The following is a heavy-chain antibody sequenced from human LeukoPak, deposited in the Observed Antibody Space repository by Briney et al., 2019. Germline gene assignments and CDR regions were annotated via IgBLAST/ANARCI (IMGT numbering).Heavy chain of an antibody. CDR3: ASVASYSSGWYYFDY. J-gene: IGHJ4*02. CDR2: INSDGSST. V-gene: IGHV3-74*01. CDR1: GFTFSSYW. Sequence: GGSLRLSCAASGFTFSSYWMHWVRQAPGKGLVWVSRINSDGSSTSYADSVKGRFTISRDNSKNTLYLQMNSLRAEDTAVYYCASVASYSSGWYYFDYWGQGTLVTVSS. D-gene: IGHD6-19*01.